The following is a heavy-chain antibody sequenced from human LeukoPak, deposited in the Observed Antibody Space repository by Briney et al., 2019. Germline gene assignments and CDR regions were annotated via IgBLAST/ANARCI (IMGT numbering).Heavy chain of an antibody. D-gene: IGHD3-10*01. CDR1: GGSISSYY. CDR2: IYYSGST. V-gene: IGHV4-59*01. CDR3: ARAKYYYGSGSGYFDY. Sequence: PSETLSLTCTVSGGSISSYYWSWIRQPPGKGLEWIGYIYYSGSTNYNPSLKSRVTISVDTSKNQFSLKLSSVTAADTAVYYCARAKYYYGSGSGYFDYWGQGTLVTVSS. J-gene: IGHJ4*02.